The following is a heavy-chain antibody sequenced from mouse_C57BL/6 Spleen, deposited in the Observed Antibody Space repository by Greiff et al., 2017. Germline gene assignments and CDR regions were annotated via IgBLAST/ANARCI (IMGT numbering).Heavy chain of an antibody. CDR3: DRKRGDYYGIYAMDY. J-gene: IGHJ4*01. CDR1: GFSLISYG. V-gene: IGHV2-2*01. CDR2: IWSGGST. Sequence: QVQLQQSGPGLVQPSQSLSITCTVSGFSLISYGVHWVRQSPGKGLEWLGVIWSGGSTDYNAAFISSLSISKDNSKSQVFFTMNRLQADDTAIYYGDRKRGDYYGIYAMDYWGQGTSVTVSS. D-gene: IGHD1-1*01.